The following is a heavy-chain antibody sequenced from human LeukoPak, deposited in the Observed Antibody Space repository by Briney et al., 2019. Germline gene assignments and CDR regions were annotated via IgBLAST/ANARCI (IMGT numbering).Heavy chain of an antibody. V-gene: IGHV3-30*18. CDR3: AKPGRNSEYSYDPWYFDL. CDR1: GFTFSSYG. Sequence: PGRSLRLSCAASGFTFSSYGMHWVRQAPGKGLEWVAVISYDGSNKYYADSVKGRFTISRDNSKNTLYLQMNSLRAEDTAVYHCAKPGRNSEYSYDPWYFDLWGQGTLVTVSS. D-gene: IGHD5-18*01. J-gene: IGHJ2*01. CDR2: ISYDGSNK.